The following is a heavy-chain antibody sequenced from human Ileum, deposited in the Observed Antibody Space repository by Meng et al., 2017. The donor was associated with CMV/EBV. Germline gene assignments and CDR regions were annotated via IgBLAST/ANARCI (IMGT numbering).Heavy chain of an antibody. Sequence: SLPCAVYGGSFSRYYWSWIRQPPGKGLEWIGEINQSGSTNYNPSLKSRVTISVDASKNQFSLNLSSMTAADTAVYYCATAGAATAHDYWGQGTLVTVSS. J-gene: IGHJ4*02. CDR3: ATAGAATAHDY. V-gene: IGHV4-34*01. D-gene: IGHD6-13*01. CDR2: INQSGST. CDR1: GGSFSRYY.